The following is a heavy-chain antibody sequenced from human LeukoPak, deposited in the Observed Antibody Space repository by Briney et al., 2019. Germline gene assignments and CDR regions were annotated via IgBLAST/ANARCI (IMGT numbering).Heavy chain of an antibody. CDR3: ARGGGSANFDY. CDR1: GFTFSNYW. D-gene: IGHD6-25*01. V-gene: IGHV3-74*01. Sequence: GGSLRLSCAASGFTFSNYWMHWVHQAPGKGLVWVSRINSDGSSTSYADSVKGRFTISRDNAKNTLYLQMNSLRAEDTAVYYCARGGGSANFDYWGQGTLVTVSS. J-gene: IGHJ4*02. CDR2: INSDGSST.